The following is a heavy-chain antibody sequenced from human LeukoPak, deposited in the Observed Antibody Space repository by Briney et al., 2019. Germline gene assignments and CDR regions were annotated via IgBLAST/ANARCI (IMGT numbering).Heavy chain of an antibody. Sequence: SETLSLTCAVYGGSFSGYYWSWIRQPPGKGLEWIGEINHSGSTNYNPSLKSRVTISVDTSKNQFSLKLSSVTAADTAVYYCARRGYGHDYWGQGTLVTVSS. V-gene: IGHV4-34*01. CDR2: INHSGST. CDR1: GGSFSGYY. D-gene: IGHD5-12*01. J-gene: IGHJ4*02. CDR3: ARRGYGHDY.